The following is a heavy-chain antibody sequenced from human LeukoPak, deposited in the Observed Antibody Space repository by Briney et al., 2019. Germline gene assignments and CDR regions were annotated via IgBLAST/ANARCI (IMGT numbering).Heavy chain of an antibody. CDR2: ISSSLNM. CDR3: ARDAGIVAFDI. V-gene: IGHV3-21*01. D-gene: IGHD2-15*01. J-gene: IGHJ3*02. Sequence: GGSLRLSCVASGFTFGGYTINWLRLAPGKGLEWVSSISSSLNMYFAESVKGRFTISRDSARNSVSLQLNSLRVEDTAVYYCARDAGIVAFDIWGQGTVVTVSS. CDR1: GFTFGGYT.